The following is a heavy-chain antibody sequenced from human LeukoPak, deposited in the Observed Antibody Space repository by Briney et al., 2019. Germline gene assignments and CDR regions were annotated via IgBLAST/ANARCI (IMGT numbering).Heavy chain of an antibody. CDR2: INTDGRSI. V-gene: IGHV3-74*01. J-gene: IGHJ4*02. D-gene: IGHD3-10*01. CDR1: GFTFSNYW. Sequence: PGGSLRLSCAASGFTFSNYWVHWVRQAPGKGLVWVSRINTDGRSISYADSVKGRSTISRDNAKNTLYLQMNSLRAEDTAVYYCARAGTCRFEYWGQGTLVTVSS. CDR3: ARAGTCRFEY.